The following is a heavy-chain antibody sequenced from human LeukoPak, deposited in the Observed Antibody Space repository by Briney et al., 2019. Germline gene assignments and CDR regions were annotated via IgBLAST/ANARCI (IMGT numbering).Heavy chain of an antibody. CDR1: GFTFDDHG. D-gene: IGHD3-22*01. Sequence: PGGSLRLSCAASGFTFDDHGMGWVRQPPGKGLEWIGEINHSGSTNYNPSLKSRVTISVDTSKNQFSLKLSSVTAADTAVYYCARGLPYYYDSSAFDIWGQGTMVTVSS. J-gene: IGHJ3*02. V-gene: IGHV4-34*01. CDR3: ARGLPYYYDSSAFDI. CDR2: INHSGST.